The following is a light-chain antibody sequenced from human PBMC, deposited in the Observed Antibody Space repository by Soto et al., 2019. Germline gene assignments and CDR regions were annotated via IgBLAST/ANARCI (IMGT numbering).Light chain of an antibody. J-gene: IGLJ1*01. Sequence: VLTQPPSASGSPGQSVAISCTGTSSDVGGYNYVSWYQQHPGKAPKLMIYEVNKRPSGVPDRFSGSKSGNTASLTVSGLQAEDEADYYCSSYAGSSNVFGTGTKV. CDR2: EVN. CDR1: SSDVGGYNY. V-gene: IGLV2-8*01. CDR3: SSYAGSSNV.